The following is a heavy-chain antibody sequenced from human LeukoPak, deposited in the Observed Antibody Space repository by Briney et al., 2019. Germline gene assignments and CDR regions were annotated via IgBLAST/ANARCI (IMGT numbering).Heavy chain of an antibody. CDR1: GYTFTGYY. D-gene: IGHD2-2*01. Sequence: ASVKVSCKASGYTFTGYYMHWVRQAPGQGLEWMGWINPNSGGTNYAQKFQGRVTMTRDTSISTAYMELSRLRSDDTAVYYCARDLCRSTSYYYYYGMDVWGQGTAVTVSS. CDR3: ARDLCRSTSYYYYYGMDV. CDR2: INPNSGGT. J-gene: IGHJ6*02. V-gene: IGHV1-2*02.